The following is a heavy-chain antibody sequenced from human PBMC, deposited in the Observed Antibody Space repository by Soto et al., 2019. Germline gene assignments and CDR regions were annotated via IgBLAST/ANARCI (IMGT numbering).Heavy chain of an antibody. CDR2: ISGSGSTI. J-gene: IGHJ4*02. V-gene: IGHV3-11*01. Sequence: GGSLRLSCAASGFTFSDYYMSWIRQAPGKGLEWVSYISGSGSTIYYADSVKGRFTISRDNAKNSLSLQMNSLRAEDTAVYYCARRYCSSTSCLYYFDYWGQGTLVTVSS. CDR1: GFTFSDYY. D-gene: IGHD2-2*01. CDR3: ARRYCSSTSCLYYFDY.